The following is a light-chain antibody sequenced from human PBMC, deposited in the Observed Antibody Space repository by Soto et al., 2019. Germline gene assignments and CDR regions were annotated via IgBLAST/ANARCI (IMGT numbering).Light chain of an antibody. V-gene: IGLV2-14*01. Sequence: QPASVSGSPGQSITISCTGTSSDVGGSDYVSWYQHHPHRAPKLLIYEVSYRPSGVSDRFSGSKSGNTASLTISGLQAEDEADYYCSSYTSSNALEVFGIGTKLTVL. CDR3: SSYTSSNALEV. CDR1: SSDVGGSDY. CDR2: EVS. J-gene: IGLJ1*01.